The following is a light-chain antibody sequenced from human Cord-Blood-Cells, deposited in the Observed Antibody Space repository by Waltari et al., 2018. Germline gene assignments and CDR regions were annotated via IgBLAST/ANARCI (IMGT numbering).Light chain of an antibody. J-gene: IGKJ2*01. CDR2: WAS. CDR1: RSFLYSSNNKNY. V-gene: IGKV4-1*01. Sequence: DIVMSQSPDSLAVSLGERPTINCKSCRSFLYSSNNKNYLAWYQQKPGQPPKLLIYWASTRESGVPDRFSGSGSGTDFTLTISSLQAEDVAVYYCQQYYSTPPYTFGQGTKLEIK. CDR3: QQYYSTPPYT.